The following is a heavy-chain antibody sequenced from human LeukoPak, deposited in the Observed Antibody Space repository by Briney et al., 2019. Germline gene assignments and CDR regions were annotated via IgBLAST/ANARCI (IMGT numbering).Heavy chain of an antibody. D-gene: IGHD6-19*01. CDR2: ISSSFYT. J-gene: IGHJ5*02. V-gene: IGHV3-21*06. Sequence: GGSLRLSCVASGFTLSSYSMNWLRQATGKGLEWVSSISSSFYTYYADSVKGRFTIFRDNAKNSLYLQMNSLRAEDTAVYYCARASSLASWGQGTLVTVSS. CDR3: ARASSLAS. CDR1: GFTLSSYS.